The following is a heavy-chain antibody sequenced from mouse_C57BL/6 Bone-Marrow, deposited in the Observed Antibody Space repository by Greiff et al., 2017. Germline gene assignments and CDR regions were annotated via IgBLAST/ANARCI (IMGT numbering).Heavy chain of an antibody. D-gene: IGHD4-1*01. CDR3: AREGTGTLDY. CDR2: LYPGDGDT. CDR1: GYAFSSYW. Sequence: QVQLQQSGAELVKPGASVKISCKASGYAFSSYWMNWVKQRPGKGLEWIGQLYPGDGDTNYNGKFKGKATLTADKSSSTAYMQLSSLTSEDAAVYFCAREGTGTLDYWGQGTTLTVSS. V-gene: IGHV1-80*01. J-gene: IGHJ2*01.